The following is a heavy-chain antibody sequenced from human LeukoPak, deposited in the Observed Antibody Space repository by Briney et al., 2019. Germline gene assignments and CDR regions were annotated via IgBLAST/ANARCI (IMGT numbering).Heavy chain of an antibody. CDR1: GLTFSSYE. D-gene: IGHD3-16*01. V-gene: IGHV3-48*03. Sequence: GGSLRLSCAASGLTFSSYEIDWVRQAPGKGLEWVAYISVGGDTTHYADSVKGRFTVSRDDAENSGYLQMNSLRADDSAVYYCAGLWQLQSGGWGQGTLVTVSS. CDR3: AGLWQLQSGG. CDR2: ISVGGDTT. J-gene: IGHJ4*02.